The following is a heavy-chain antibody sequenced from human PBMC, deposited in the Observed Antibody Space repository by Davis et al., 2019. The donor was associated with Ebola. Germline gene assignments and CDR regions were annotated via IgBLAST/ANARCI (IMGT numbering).Heavy chain of an antibody. CDR1: GFTFSSYA. J-gene: IGHJ6*02. CDR3: AKDLGWFGELLSPLYYYGMDV. D-gene: IGHD3-10*01. V-gene: IGHV3-23*01. Sequence: GESLKISCAASGFTFSSYAMSWVRQAPGKGLDWVSAISGSGGSTYYADSVKGRFTISRDNSKNSLYLQMNSLRTEDTALYYCAKDLGWFGELLSPLYYYGMDVWGQGTTVTVSS. CDR2: ISGSGGST.